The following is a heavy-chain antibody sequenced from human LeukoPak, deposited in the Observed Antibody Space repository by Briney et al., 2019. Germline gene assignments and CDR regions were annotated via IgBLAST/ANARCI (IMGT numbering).Heavy chain of an antibody. D-gene: IGHD5-18*01. CDR1: GFPFINAW. Sequence: GGSLRLPCSTSGFPFINAWMNWVRQSPGKGLERVGQIKSRSDGGTTDYAAAVKDTFTISSDDFKSTVYLQMDSLKIEDTAVSYCNALDTGMAGSNFYYMDVWGKGTTVTVSS. J-gene: IGHJ6*03. CDR3: NALDTGMAGSNFYYMDV. CDR2: IKSRSDGGTT. V-gene: IGHV3-15*01.